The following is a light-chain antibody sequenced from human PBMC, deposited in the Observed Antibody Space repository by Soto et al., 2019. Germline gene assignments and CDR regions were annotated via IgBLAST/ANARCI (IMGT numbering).Light chain of an antibody. CDR2: GAS. CDR1: QSVSSSY. Sequence: ETVLTQSPGTLSLSPGDRAILSCRASQSVSSSYLAWYQQQPGQAPRLLIYGASGRAAGIPDRFSGSGSGTDFTLTISRLEPEDLAVYYCQQYGSSPPVTVGQGKRLEIK. J-gene: IGKJ5*01. CDR3: QQYGSSPPVT. V-gene: IGKV3-20*01.